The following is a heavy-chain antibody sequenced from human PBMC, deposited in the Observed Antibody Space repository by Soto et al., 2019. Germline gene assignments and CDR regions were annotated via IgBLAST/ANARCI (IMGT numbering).Heavy chain of an antibody. CDR2: IWYDGSNK. V-gene: IGHV3-33*01. CDR3: ARESDYYDSSGYYPNWFDP. D-gene: IGHD3-22*01. J-gene: IGHJ5*02. Sequence: GGSLRLSCAASGFTFSSYGMHWVRQAPGKGLEWVAVIWYDGSNKYYADSVKGRFTISRDNSKNTLYLQMNSLRAEDTAVYYCARESDYYDSSGYYPNWFDPWGQGTLVTVSS. CDR1: GFTFSSYG.